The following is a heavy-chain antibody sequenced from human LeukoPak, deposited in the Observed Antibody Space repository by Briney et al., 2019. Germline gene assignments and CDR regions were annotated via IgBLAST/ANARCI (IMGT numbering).Heavy chain of an antibody. Sequence: PSETLSLTCTVSGDSISSGNYYWSWLRQPAGKGLEWIGRIYTSGSTNYNPSLKSRVTISVDTSKNQFSLKVTSVTAADTAVYYCASSEWELRGMAIDYWGQGTLVTVSS. J-gene: IGHJ4*02. CDR1: GDSISSGNYY. CDR3: ASSEWELRGMAIDY. D-gene: IGHD1-26*01. CDR2: IYTSGST. V-gene: IGHV4-61*02.